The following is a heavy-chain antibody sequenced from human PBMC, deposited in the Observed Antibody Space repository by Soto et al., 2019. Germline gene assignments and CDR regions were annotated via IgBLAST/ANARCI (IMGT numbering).Heavy chain of an antibody. CDR3: ARRSPPRAYNDIDV. CDR1: GGFISSSSYY. V-gene: IGHV4-39*01. Sequence: SETLSLTCTVSGGFISSSSYYWGWIRQPPGKGLEWIGSIYYSGSTYYNPSLKSQVTISVDTSKNQFSLKLRSVTAADTVVYYCARRSPPRAYNDIDVWGQGTTVTVSS. CDR2: IYYSGST. J-gene: IGHJ6*02.